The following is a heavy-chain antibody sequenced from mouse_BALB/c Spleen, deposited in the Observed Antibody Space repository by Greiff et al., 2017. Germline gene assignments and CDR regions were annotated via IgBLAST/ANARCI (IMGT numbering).Heavy chain of an antibody. J-gene: IGHJ4*01. CDR1: GFSLTSYG. CDR2: IWRGGST. V-gene: IGHV2-4-1*01. D-gene: IGHD1-2*01. CDR3: ARNDLVTTAPMDY. Sequence: QVQLKESGPGLVQPSPSLSITCTVSGFSLTSYGVHWVRPSPGKGLEWLGVIWRGGSTDYNAAFISRLSISKDNSKSQVFFKMNSLQADDTAIYYCARNDLVTTAPMDYWGQGTSVTVSS.